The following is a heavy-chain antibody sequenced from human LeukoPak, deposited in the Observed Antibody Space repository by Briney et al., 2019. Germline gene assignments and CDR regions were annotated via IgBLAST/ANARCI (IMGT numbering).Heavy chain of an antibody. CDR3: AREEVVKEAAFDI. V-gene: IGHV4-4*07. J-gene: IGHJ3*02. D-gene: IGHD3-22*01. CDR2: IYTSGST. Sequence: SETLSLTCAVSGGSISSYYWSWIRQPAGKGLEWIGRIYTSGSTNYSPSLKSRVTMSVDTSKNQFSLKLSSVTAADTAVYYCAREEVVKEAAFDIWGQGTMVTVSS. CDR1: GGSISSYY.